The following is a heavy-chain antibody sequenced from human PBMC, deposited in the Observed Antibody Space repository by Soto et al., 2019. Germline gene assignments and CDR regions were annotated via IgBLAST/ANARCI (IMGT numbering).Heavy chain of an antibody. CDR1: GYTLTELS. J-gene: IGHJ4*02. CDR2: FDPEDGET. D-gene: IGHD3-9*01. CDR3: ATGLPPVLRFFDWLFSAWRRFDY. Sequence: ASVKVSCKVSGYTLTELSMHWVRQAPGKGLEWMGGFDPEDGETIYAQKFQGRVTMTEDTSTDTAYMELSSLRSEDTAVYYCATGLPPVLRFFDWLFSAWRRFDYWAQRTLVTGSS. V-gene: IGHV1-24*01.